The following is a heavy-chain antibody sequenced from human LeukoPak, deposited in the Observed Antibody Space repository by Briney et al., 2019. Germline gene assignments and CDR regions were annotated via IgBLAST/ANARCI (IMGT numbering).Heavy chain of an antibody. Sequence: ASVKVSCKASGYTFPSYDINWVRQATGQGLEWMGWMNPNSGNTGYAQKFQGRVTMTRNTSISTAYMELSSLRSEDTAVCYCARGFVVVPAAMGYWGQGTLVTVSS. CDR1: GYTFPSYD. V-gene: IGHV1-8*01. CDR2: MNPNSGNT. J-gene: IGHJ4*02. D-gene: IGHD2-2*01. CDR3: ARGFVVVPAAMGY.